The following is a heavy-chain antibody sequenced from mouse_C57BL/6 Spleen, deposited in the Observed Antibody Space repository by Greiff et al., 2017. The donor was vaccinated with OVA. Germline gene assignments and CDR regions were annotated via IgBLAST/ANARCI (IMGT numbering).Heavy chain of an antibody. CDR3: TTRGGKDAMDY. Sequence: VQLQQPGAELVRPGASVKLSCTASGFNIKDDYMHWVKQRPEQGLEWIGWIDPENGDTEYASQFQGKATITADTSSNTAYLQLSSLTSEDAAVLYCTTRGGKDAMDYWGQGTSVTVSS. J-gene: IGHJ4*01. CDR1: GFNIKDDY. V-gene: IGHV14-4*01. CDR2: IDPENGDT.